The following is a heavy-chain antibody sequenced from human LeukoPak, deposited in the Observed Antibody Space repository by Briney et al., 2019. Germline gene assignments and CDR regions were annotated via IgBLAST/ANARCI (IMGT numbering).Heavy chain of an antibody. CDR1: GFTFSSYP. V-gene: IGHV3-21*01. J-gene: IGHJ4*02. D-gene: IGHD5-24*01. CDR2: VSSSSAYI. Sequence: GGSLRLSCAASGFTFSSYPMTWVRRAPGRGLEWVASVSSSSAYIYYTNSVKGRFTVSRDNAGKSVYLQMNSLRAEDTALYFCAREYGYNKRIDYWGQGTLVTVSS. CDR3: AREYGYNKRIDY.